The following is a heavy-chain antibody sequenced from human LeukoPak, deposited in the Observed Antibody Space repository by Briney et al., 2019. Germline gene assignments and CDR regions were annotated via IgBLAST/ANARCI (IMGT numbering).Heavy chain of an antibody. V-gene: IGHV3-30-3*01. J-gene: IGHJ4*02. CDR1: GFTFSSYA. Sequence: PGGSLRLSCAASGFTFSSYAMHWVRQAPGKGLEWVAVISYDGSNKYYADSVKGRFTISRDNSKNTLYLQMNSLRAEDTAVYYCARLYSSSLGRVFDYWGQGTLVTVSS. CDR3: ARLYSSSLGRVFDY. CDR2: ISYDGSNK. D-gene: IGHD4-11*01.